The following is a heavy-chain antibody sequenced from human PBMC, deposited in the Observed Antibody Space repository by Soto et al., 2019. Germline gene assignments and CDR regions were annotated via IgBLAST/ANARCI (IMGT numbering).Heavy chain of an antibody. V-gene: IGHV4-59*01. CDR2: IFYSGSS. Sequence: QVQLQESGPGLVKPSETLSLTCTVSGGSISSYYWSWVRQPPGKGLEWIGYIFYSGSSNYNPSLKSPVTISVDASKNQFSLKLSSVTAADTAVYYCVSTGLVFFDPWGQGTLVTVSS. J-gene: IGHJ5*02. CDR1: GGSISSYY. CDR3: VSTGLVFFDP. D-gene: IGHD7-27*01.